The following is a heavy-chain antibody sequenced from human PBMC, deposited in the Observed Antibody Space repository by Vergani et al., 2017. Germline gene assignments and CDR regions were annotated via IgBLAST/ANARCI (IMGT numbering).Heavy chain of an antibody. CDR2: IIPVFGTA. J-gene: IGHJ6*02. V-gene: IGHV1-69*01. Sequence: QVQLVQSGAEVKKPGSSVKVSCKASGGTFSSYAISWVRQAPGQGLEWMGGIIPVFGTANYAQKFQGRVTMTADESTSTAYMEVSSLRSEDTAVYYCASDNELGYCSGGSCYNYGMDVWGQGTTVTVSS. CDR1: GGTFSSYA. D-gene: IGHD2-15*01. CDR3: ASDNELGYCSGGSCYNYGMDV.